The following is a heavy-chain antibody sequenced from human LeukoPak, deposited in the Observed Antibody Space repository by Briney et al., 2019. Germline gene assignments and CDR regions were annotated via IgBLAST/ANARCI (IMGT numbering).Heavy chain of an antibody. CDR3: ARTADILTGYYKGPYYYYYMDV. CDR2: IYTSGST. Sequence: SETLSLTCTVSGGSISSGSYYWSWIRQPAGKGLEWIGRIYTSGSTNYNPSLKSRATISVDTSKNQFSLKLSSVTAADTAVYYCARTADILTGYYKGPYYYYYMDVWGKGTTVTISS. D-gene: IGHD3-9*01. CDR1: GGSISSGSYY. J-gene: IGHJ6*03. V-gene: IGHV4-61*02.